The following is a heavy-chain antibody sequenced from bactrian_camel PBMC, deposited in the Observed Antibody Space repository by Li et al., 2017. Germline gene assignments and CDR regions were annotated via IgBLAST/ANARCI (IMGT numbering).Heavy chain of an antibody. Sequence: HVQLVESGGGLVQPGGSLRLSCVRSGAISNNYCVGWFRQAPGKAREGVASIDSDGTISYADSVKGRFTISLDKAKNTLYLQMDNLKPEDTAMYYCGADHSVPGIWIGCAGLVPEANVWGQGTQVTVS. CDR1: GAISNNYC. V-gene: IGHV3S53*01. CDR2: IDSDGTI. D-gene: IGHD3*01. CDR3: GADHSVPGIWIGCAGLVPEANV. J-gene: IGHJ4*01.